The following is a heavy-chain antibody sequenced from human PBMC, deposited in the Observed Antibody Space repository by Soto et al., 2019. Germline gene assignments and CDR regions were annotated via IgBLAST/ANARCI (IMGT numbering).Heavy chain of an antibody. CDR2: IIPIFGTV. CDR1: VGTFSSYA. CDR3: ARARPPYNWNYVRFDP. D-gene: IGHD1-7*01. J-gene: IGHJ5*02. V-gene: IGHV1-69*01. Sequence: SVTVSCTASVGTFSSYAISYVRQAPGQGLEWMGGIIPIFGTVNYAQKFQGRVTITADESTSTANMELSRLRSEDTAVDYCARARPPYNWNYVRFDPWGQGTLVTV.